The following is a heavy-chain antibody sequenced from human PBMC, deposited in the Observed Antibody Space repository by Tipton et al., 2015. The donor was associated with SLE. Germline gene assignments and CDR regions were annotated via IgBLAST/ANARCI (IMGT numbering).Heavy chain of an antibody. CDR3: AREYGSLEWLPDGFDI. CDR2: IYYSGST. V-gene: IGHV4-59*12. D-gene: IGHD3-3*01. CDR1: GGSISSYY. Sequence: LRLSCTVSGGSISSYYWSWIRQPPGKGLEWIGYIYYSGSTNYNPSLTNGVTIPIDTSKNQFSLRLNSVTVADTAVYYCAREYGSLEWLPDGFDIWGQGTMVTVSS. J-gene: IGHJ3*02.